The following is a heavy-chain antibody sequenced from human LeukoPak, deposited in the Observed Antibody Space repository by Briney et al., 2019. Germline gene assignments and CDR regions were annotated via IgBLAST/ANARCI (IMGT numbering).Heavy chain of an antibody. CDR2: IYYSGST. CDR3: AKPREEMATITSDAFDI. J-gene: IGHJ3*02. Sequence: SETLSLTCTVSGGSVSSGSYYWSWIRQPPGKGLEWIGYIYYSGSTNYNPSLKSRVTISVDTSKNQFSLKLSSVTAADTAVYYCAKPREEMATITSDAFDIWGQGTMVTVSS. V-gene: IGHV4-61*01. CDR1: GGSVSSGSYY. D-gene: IGHD5-24*01.